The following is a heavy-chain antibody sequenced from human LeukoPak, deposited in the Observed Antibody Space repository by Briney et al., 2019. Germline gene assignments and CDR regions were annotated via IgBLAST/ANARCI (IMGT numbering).Heavy chain of an antibody. D-gene: IGHD6-13*01. CDR2: INPNSGGT. CDR1: GYTFTGYY. Sequence: ASVKVSCKASGYTFTGYYMHWVRQAPGQGLEWMGRINPNSGGTNYAQTLQGRVTMTRDTSIRTAYMELSRLRSDDTALYYCARVVGPRIAAAGNWFDPWGQGTLVTVSS. J-gene: IGHJ5*02. V-gene: IGHV1-2*06. CDR3: ARVVGPRIAAAGNWFDP.